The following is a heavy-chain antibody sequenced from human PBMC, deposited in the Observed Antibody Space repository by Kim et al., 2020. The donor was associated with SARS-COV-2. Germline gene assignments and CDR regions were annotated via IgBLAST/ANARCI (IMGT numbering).Heavy chain of an antibody. V-gene: IGHV1-18*01. D-gene: IGHD2-2*01. Sequence: ASVKVSCKASGYTFTSYGISWVRQAPGQGLEWMGWISAYNGNTNYAQKLQGRVTMTTDTSTSTAYMELRSLRSDDTAVYYCARGYCSSTSCYDSRYNWFDPWGQGTLVTVSS. J-gene: IGHJ5*02. CDR3: ARGYCSSTSCYDSRYNWFDP. CDR1: GYTFTSYG. CDR2: ISAYNGNT.